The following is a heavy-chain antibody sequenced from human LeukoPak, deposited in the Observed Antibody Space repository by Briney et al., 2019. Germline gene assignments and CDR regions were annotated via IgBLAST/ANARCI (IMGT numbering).Heavy chain of an antibody. J-gene: IGHJ6*02. CDR3: ARDRGMDV. V-gene: IGHV3-7*05. Sequence: GGSLRLSCVVSGFTFRSYWMSWVRQAPGKGLEWVANIKQDGSEKYYVDSVKGRFTISRDNAKNSQYLQMNSLRAEDTAVYYCARDRGMDVWGQGTTVTVSS. CDR1: GFTFRSYW. CDR2: IKQDGSEK.